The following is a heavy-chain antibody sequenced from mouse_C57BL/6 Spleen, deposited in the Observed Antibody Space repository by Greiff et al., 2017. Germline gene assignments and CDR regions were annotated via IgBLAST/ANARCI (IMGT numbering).Heavy chain of an antibody. Sequence: EVKLQESGPELVKPGASVKIPCKASGYTFTDYNMDWVKQSHGKSLAWIGDINTNNGGPIYNQKFKGKATLTVDKSSRTAYMALRSLPSAVTAVYFCARAHYYGTLSAYWGQVTLVTVSA. V-gene: IGHV1-18*01. J-gene: IGHJ3*01. CDR1: GYTFTDYN. CDR2: INTNNGGP. CDR3: ARAHYYGTLSAY. D-gene: IGHD1-1*01.